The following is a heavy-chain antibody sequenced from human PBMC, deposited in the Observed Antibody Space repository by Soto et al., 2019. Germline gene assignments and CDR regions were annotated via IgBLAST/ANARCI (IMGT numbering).Heavy chain of an antibody. CDR1: GGSISSGDYY. CDR2: IFHSGTT. J-gene: IGHJ4*03. V-gene: IGHV4-30-4*01. CDR3: ARAYYDVLTGYYVRYFDY. D-gene: IGHD3-9*01. Sequence: TLSLTCSVSGGSISSGDYYWSWIRQPPGKGLEWIGYIFHSGTTYYNPSLKSRVAISIDTSKKQFSLKLRSVTAADTAVYYCARAYYDVLTGYYVRYFDYWGQGTTVTVSS.